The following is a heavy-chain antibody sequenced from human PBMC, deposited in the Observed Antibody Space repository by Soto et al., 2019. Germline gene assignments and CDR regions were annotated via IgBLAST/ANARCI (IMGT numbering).Heavy chain of an antibody. J-gene: IGHJ3*02. Sequence: GGSLRLSCAASGFTFSSYGMHWVRQAPGKGLEWVAVISYGGSNKYYADSVKGRFTISRDNSKNTLYLQMNSLRAEDTAVYYCAKGGYCSGGSCYSSAAFDIWGQGTMVTVSS. CDR1: GFTFSSYG. V-gene: IGHV3-30*18. CDR2: ISYGGSNK. D-gene: IGHD2-15*01. CDR3: AKGGYCSGGSCYSSAAFDI.